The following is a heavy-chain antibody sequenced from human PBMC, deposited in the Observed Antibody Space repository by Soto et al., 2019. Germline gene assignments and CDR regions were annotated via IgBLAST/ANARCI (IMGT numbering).Heavy chain of an antibody. CDR1: GYTFTSYG. Sequence: GASVKVSCKASGYTFTSYGISWVRQAPGQGLEWMGWISAGNGNTNYSQKFQGRVTITRDTSASTAYMELSSLRSEDTAVYYCARDFPGKYDYIWGSYRSWYYFDYWGQGTLVTVSS. D-gene: IGHD3-16*02. V-gene: IGHV1-18*01. CDR3: ARDFPGKYDYIWGSYRSWYYFDY. CDR2: ISAGNGNT. J-gene: IGHJ4*02.